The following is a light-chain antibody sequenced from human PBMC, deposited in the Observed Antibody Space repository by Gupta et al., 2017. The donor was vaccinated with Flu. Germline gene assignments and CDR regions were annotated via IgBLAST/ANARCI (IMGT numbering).Light chain of an antibody. J-gene: IGLJ2*01. CDR3: QSFETSNYGDVV. V-gene: IGLV6-57*01. CDR1: GGGISTY. CDR2: ENN. Sequence: NFVLTQPHSVSESPGKTVTISCTRRGGGISTYVQCYQQRPGSSPTLLIYENNQRPSGVPGRFSGSIDSSSNSASLTISGLQTEDEASYYCQSFETSNYGDVVFGGGTRLTVL.